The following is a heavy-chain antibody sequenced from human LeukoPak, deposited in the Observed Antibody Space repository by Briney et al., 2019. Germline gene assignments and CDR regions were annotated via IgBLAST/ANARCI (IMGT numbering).Heavy chain of an antibody. Sequence: SETLSLTCTVSGGSISSYYWSWIRQPPGKGLEWIGYIYYSGSTNYNPSLKSRVTISVDTSKNQFSLKLSSVTAADTAVYYCARATRYDFWSGSNWFDPWGQGTLVTVSS. D-gene: IGHD3-3*01. CDR2: IYYSGST. CDR3: ARATRYDFWSGSNWFDP. CDR1: GGSISSYY. V-gene: IGHV4-59*01. J-gene: IGHJ5*02.